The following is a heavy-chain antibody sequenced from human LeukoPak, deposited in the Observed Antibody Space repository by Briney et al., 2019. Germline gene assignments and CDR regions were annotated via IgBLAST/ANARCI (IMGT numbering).Heavy chain of an antibody. J-gene: IGHJ6*02. CDR1: NDSLSGSY. CDR3: ARSTAVYGSATYYNGDMEV. V-gene: IGHV4-59*01. Sequence: SETLSLTCTVSNDSLSGSYWSWIREPPGKGLEWIGYIHYRGSTNYNPSLKSRVAISVDTSKNQFSLNMSSVIAADTAVYYCARSTAVYGSATYYNGDMEVWGQGTTVTVSS. D-gene: IGHD3-10*01. CDR2: IHYRGST.